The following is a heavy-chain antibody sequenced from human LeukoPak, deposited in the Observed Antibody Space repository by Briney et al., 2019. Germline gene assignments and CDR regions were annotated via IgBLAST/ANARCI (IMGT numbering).Heavy chain of an antibody. V-gene: IGHV1-8*01. Sequence: GASVKVSCKASGYTFTSYDINWVRQATGQGLEWMGWMNPNSGNTGYAQKFQGRVTMTRNTSISTAYMELSSLRSEDTAVYYCVRVFTDYGDYYFDYWGQGTLVTVSS. CDR3: VRVFTDYGDYYFDY. CDR1: GYTFTSYD. CDR2: MNPNSGNT. D-gene: IGHD4-17*01. J-gene: IGHJ4*02.